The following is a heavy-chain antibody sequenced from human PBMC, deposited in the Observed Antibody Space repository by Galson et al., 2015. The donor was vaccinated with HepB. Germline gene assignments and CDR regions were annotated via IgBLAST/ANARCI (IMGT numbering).Heavy chain of an antibody. CDR3: AYSLLYGLPLY. V-gene: IGHV2-5*02. D-gene: IGHD1-26*01. CDR2: IYWDDDK. J-gene: IGHJ4*02. CDR1: GFSLSTTQVG. Sequence: PALVKPTQTLTLTCTFSGFSLSTTQVGVGWIRQPPGKALEWLALIYWDDDKRYSPSLNNRLTVSKDTARNQVVLTITNMDPVDTATYFCAYSLLYGLPLYWGPGTLVTVSS.